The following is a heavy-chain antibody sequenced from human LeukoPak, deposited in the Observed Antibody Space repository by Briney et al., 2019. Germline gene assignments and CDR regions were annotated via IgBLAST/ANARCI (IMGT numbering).Heavy chain of an antibody. Sequence: SETLSLTCTVSGGSISSYYWSWIRQPPGKGLEWIVYIYYSGSTNYNPSLKSRVTISVDTSKNQFSLKLSSVTAADTAVYYCARHRENSGSYYYYYYGMDVWGQGTTVTVSS. D-gene: IGHD1-26*01. CDR2: IYYSGST. V-gene: IGHV4-59*08. CDR1: GGSISSYY. J-gene: IGHJ6*02. CDR3: ARHRENSGSYYYYYYGMDV.